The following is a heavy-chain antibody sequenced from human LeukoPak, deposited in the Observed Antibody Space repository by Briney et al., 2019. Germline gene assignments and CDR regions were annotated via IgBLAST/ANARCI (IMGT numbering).Heavy chain of an antibody. CDR2: IYTSGST. V-gene: IGHV4-4*07. J-gene: IGHJ3*02. D-gene: IGHD3-22*01. Sequence: KPSETLSLTCTVSGGSISSYYWSWIRQPAGKGLEWIGRIYTSGSTNYNPSLKSRVTMSVDTSKNQFSLKLSSVTAADTAVYYCAGRRVTDSRDAFDIWGQGTMVTVSS. CDR1: GGSISSYY. CDR3: AGRRVTDSRDAFDI.